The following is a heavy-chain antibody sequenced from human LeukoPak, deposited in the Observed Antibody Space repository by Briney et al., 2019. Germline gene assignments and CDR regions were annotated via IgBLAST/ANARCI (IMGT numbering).Heavy chain of an antibody. CDR2: INHSGST. CDR1: GFTFSNYG. Sequence: GSLRLSCAASGFTFSNYGMSWVRQAPGKGLEWIGEINHSGSTNYNPSLKSRVTISVDTSKNQFSLKLSSVTAADTAVYYCARAATVTAIDYWGQGTLVTVSS. D-gene: IGHD4-17*01. CDR3: ARAATVTAIDY. J-gene: IGHJ4*02. V-gene: IGHV4-34*01.